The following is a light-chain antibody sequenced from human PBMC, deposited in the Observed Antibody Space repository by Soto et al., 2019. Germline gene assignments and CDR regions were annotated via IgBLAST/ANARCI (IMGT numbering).Light chain of an antibody. CDR2: GAS. CDR1: QSVSSSS. CDR3: QQYGSAHQT. V-gene: IGKV3-20*01. Sequence: EIVLTQSPGTLSLSPGERATLSCRASQSVSSSSLAWYQQKPGQAPRLLIYGASTRATGIPDRFSGSGSGTDFTLTISRLEPEDFVVYYCQQYGSAHQTFGQGTRVDIK. J-gene: IGKJ1*01.